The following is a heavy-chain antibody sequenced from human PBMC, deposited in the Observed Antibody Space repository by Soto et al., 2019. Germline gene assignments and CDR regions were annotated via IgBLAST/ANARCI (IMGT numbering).Heavy chain of an antibody. Sequence: GGSLRLSCAASGFTFSSYGMHWVRQAPGKGLEWVAVISYDGSNKYYADSVKGRFTISRDNSKNTLYLQMNSLRAEDTAVYYCAKVSRDPHYCSGGSCYAWHYDYWGQGTLVTVSS. CDR1: GFTFSSYG. CDR2: ISYDGSNK. J-gene: IGHJ4*02. D-gene: IGHD2-15*01. CDR3: AKVSRDPHYCSGGSCYAWHYDY. V-gene: IGHV3-30*18.